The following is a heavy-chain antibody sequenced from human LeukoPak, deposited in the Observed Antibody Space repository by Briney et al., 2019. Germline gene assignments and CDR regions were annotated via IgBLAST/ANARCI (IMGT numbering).Heavy chain of an antibody. J-gene: IGHJ6*02. Sequence: GGSLRLSCADSGFTFSNYAMTWVRQAPGKGLEWVSPISGGGGYTSTYYADSVKGRFTISRDNSKNTLYLQMNSLRAEDTAVYYCAKPPPDNYHYYYGMDVWGQGTTVTVSS. V-gene: IGHV3-23*01. CDR3: AKPPPDNYHYYYGMDV. CDR2: ISGGGGYTST. CDR1: GFTFSNYA.